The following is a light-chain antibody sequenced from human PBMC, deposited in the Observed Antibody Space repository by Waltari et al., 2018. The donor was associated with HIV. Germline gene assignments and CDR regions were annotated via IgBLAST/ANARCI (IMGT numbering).Light chain of an antibody. CDR3: EAWDSSLSAVL. CDR1: TSNIGNKY. J-gene: IGLJ2*01. V-gene: IGLV1-51*01. CDR2: DNN. Sequence: QSVLTQPPSVSAAPGQKVTISCSGSTSNIGNKYVSWYRQLPGTAPKLLIYDNNKRPSVIPDRFSASKSGTSATLDITGLQTGDEADYYCEAWDSSLSAVLFGGGTKVTVL.